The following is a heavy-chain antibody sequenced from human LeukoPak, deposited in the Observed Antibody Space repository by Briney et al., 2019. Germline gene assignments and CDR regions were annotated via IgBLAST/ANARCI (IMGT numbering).Heavy chain of an antibody. Sequence: GESLKISCKGSGYSFTSYWIGWVRQMPGKGLEWMGIIYPGDSDTRYSPSFQGQVTISADKSISTAYLQWSSLKASDTAMYYCATSSSSGWPTGYYFDYWGQGTLVTVSS. CDR3: ATSSSSGWPTGYYFDY. J-gene: IGHJ4*02. CDR1: GYSFTSYW. CDR2: IYPGDSDT. V-gene: IGHV5-51*01. D-gene: IGHD6-19*01.